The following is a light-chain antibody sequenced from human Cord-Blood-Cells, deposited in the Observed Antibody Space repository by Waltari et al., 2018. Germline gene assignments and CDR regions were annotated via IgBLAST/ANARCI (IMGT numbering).Light chain of an antibody. Sequence: EIVLTQSPGTLSLSPGERATLSCRASQSVSSSYLAWYQQKPCQAPRHLIYGSSSRATGIPDRFSGSGSGTDFTLTISRLEPEEFAVYYCQQYGSSPITFGQGTRLEIK. J-gene: IGKJ5*01. CDR1: QSVSSSY. CDR3: QQYGSSPIT. V-gene: IGKV3-20*01. CDR2: GSS.